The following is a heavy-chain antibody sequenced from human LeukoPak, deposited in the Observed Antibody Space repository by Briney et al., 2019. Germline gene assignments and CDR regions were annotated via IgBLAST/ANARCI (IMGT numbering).Heavy chain of an antibody. Sequence: GGSLRLSCAASGFTFSSYGVHWVRQAPGKGLEWVAFIRYDGSNKYYADSVKGRFTISRDNSKNTLYLQMNSLRAEDTAVYYCAKPAMSGYGIFDYWGQGTLVTVSS. CDR3: AKPAMSGYGIFDY. J-gene: IGHJ4*02. CDR1: GFTFSSYG. CDR2: IRYDGSNK. V-gene: IGHV3-30*02. D-gene: IGHD5-12*01.